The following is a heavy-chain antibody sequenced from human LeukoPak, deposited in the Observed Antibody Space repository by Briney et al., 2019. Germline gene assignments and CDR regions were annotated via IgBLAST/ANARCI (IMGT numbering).Heavy chain of an antibody. CDR3: AKVLHNRSYDGSTYYGY. D-gene: IGHD3-22*01. J-gene: IGHJ4*02. V-gene: IGHV3-23*01. Sequence: PRGSLRLSCAPSGFTFSSYAMSSGRQAPRRGLEWVSAICGSGGITYYADSANVRFTISRDNSKNTLYLQMNSLRAEDTAVYYCAKVLHNRSYDGSTYYGYWGQGALVAVCS. CDR1: GFTFSSYA. CDR2: ICGSGGIT.